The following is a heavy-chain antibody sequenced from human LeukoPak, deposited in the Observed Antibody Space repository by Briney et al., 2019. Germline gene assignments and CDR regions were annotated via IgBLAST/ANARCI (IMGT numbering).Heavy chain of an antibody. J-gene: IGHJ4*02. CDR3: ARDHDTAMVSYYFDY. CDR1: GFTFSSYW. Sequence: GGSLRLSCAASGFTFSSYWMSWVRQAPGKGLEWVANIKQDGSEKYYADSVKGRFTISRDNSKNTLYLQMNSLRAEDTAVYYCARDHDTAMVSYYFDYWGQGTLVTVSS. V-gene: IGHV3-7*01. D-gene: IGHD5-18*01. CDR2: IKQDGSEK.